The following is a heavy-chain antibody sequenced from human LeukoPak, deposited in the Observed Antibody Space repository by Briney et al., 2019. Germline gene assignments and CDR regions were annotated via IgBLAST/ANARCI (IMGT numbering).Heavy chain of an antibody. D-gene: IGHD3-22*01. CDR2: ISGSSSTI. CDR1: GFTFSDYY. J-gene: IGHJ4*02. V-gene: IGHV3-11*04. Sequence: GGSLRLSCAASGFTFSDYYMSWIRQAPGKGLEWGSYISGSSSTIYYADSVKGRFTISRGNGKNTLYLQMNSLRAEDTAVYYCARGSTYYDSSGQVPFDYWGQGTLVTVSS. CDR3: ARGSTYYDSSGQVPFDY.